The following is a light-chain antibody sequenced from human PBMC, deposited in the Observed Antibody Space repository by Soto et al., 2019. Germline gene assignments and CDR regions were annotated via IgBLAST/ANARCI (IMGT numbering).Light chain of an antibody. CDR3: QQSYSTPYT. V-gene: IGKV1-39*01. J-gene: IGKJ2*01. CDR2: AAS. CDR1: QSISSY. Sequence: DIQMTQSPSSXXASIGDRVTXXXXAGQSISSYLNWYQQKPGKAPKLLIYAASSLQSGVPSRFSGSGSGTDFTLTISSLRPEDFATYFCQQSYSTPYTFGQGTKLEIK.